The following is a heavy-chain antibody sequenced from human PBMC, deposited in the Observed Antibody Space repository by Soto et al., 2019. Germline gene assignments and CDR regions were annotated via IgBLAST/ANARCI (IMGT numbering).Heavy chain of an antibody. D-gene: IGHD3-9*01. Sequence: PGAFRKISCVASGFTISRHGLSWVRQAPGKGLEWVSTINPSGDSTFYADSVKGRFAISRDNSKNTVYLQMNSLSVGDTAVYLCGKVDVSTTGSFDNWGQGALVSVSS. CDR1: GFTISRHG. J-gene: IGHJ4*02. CDR2: INPSGDST. V-gene: IGHV3-23*01. CDR3: GKVDVSTTGSFDN.